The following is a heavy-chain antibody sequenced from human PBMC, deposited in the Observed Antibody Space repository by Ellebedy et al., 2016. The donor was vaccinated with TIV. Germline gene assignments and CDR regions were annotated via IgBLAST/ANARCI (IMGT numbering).Heavy chain of an antibody. Sequence: GSLRLXXTVSGGSISSYYWSWIRQPAGKGLEWIGRIYTSGSTNYNPSLKSRVTMSVDTSKNQFSLKLSSVTAADTAVYYCARVTGIFGVGPWGQGTLVTVSS. V-gene: IGHV4-4*07. CDR3: ARVTGIFGVGP. CDR1: GGSISSYY. D-gene: IGHD3-3*02. CDR2: IYTSGST. J-gene: IGHJ5*02.